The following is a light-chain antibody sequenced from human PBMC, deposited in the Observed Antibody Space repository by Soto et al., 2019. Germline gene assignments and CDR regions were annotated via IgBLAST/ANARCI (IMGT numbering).Light chain of an antibody. CDR3: QQYKSSFPLT. CDR1: QSIDTW. V-gene: IGKV1-5*01. CDR2: SAS. Sequence: DIQVTQSPSTLSASVGDRVTITCRASQSIDTWLAWYQQEPGKAPRLLIYSASYLQNGVPSRFSGSGSGTEFTLTISSLQPDDFATYFCQQYKSSFPLTFGQGTKVDTK. J-gene: IGKJ1*01.